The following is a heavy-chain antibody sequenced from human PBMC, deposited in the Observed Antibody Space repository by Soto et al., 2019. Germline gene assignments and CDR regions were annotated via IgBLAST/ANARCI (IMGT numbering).Heavy chain of an antibody. CDR3: AKDYGPAAIRWFDP. Sequence: GGSLRLSCAASGFTFSNYAMSWVRQAPGKGLEWVSAISGSGGSTYYADSVKGRFTISRDNSKNTLYLQMNSLRAEDTAIYYCAKDYGPAAIRWFDPWGQGTLVTVSS. D-gene: IGHD2-2*01. CDR2: ISGSGGST. J-gene: IGHJ5*02. CDR1: GFTFSNYA. V-gene: IGHV3-23*01.